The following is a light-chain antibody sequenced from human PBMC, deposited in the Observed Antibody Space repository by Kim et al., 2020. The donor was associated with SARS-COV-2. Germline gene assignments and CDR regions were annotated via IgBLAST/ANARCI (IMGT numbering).Light chain of an antibody. CDR1: SLRSNY. V-gene: IGLV3-19*01. CDR2: GKN. Sequence: AWGQTGRTTCQGNSLRSNYTTWFQQKPGQAPIVVVYGKNNRPSGIPARFSGSSSGNTASLTITGTQAGDEADYYCNSRDNNDNVLFGGGTRLTVL. CDR3: NSRDNNDNVL. J-gene: IGLJ2*01.